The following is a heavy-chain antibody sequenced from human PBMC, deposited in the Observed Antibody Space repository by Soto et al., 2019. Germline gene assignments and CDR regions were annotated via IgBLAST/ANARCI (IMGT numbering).Heavy chain of an antibody. V-gene: IGHV3-21*01. CDR1: GFTFSSYS. CDR3: ARIGEVAGFDY. J-gene: IGHJ4*02. Sequence: EVQLVESGGGLVKPGGSLRLSCAASGFTFSSYSMNWVRQAPGKGLEWVSSISSSSSYIYYADSVKGRVTISRDNAKNSLYLQMNSLRAEDTAVYYCARIGEVAGFDYWGQGTLVTVSS. CDR2: ISSSSSYI. D-gene: IGHD6-19*01.